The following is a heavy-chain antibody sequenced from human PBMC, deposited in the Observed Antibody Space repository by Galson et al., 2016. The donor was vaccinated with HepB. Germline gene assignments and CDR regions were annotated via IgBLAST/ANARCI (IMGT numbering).Heavy chain of an antibody. CDR1: GFSLSTSGVG. CDR2: IYWDGDK. D-gene: IGHD4-23*01. Sequence: PALVKPTQTLTLTCTFSGFSLSTSGVGVGWIRQPPGKALEWLALIYWDGDKHCSPSLRSRLTITKDTSKNQVLLTMTNMDPVDTATYYCARFDFGGNFLDYWGQGTLVTVSS. J-gene: IGHJ4*02. V-gene: IGHV2-5*02. CDR3: ARFDFGGNFLDY.